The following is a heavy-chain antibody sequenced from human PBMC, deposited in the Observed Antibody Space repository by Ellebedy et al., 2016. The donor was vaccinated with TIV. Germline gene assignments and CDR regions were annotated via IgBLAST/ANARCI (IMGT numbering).Heavy chain of an antibody. J-gene: IGHJ3*02. CDR1: GFTFSRYD. CDR2: IGTTGDT. Sequence: GESLKISXAASGFTFSRYDMHWVRQAPGKSLEWVSAIGTTGDTYYPGSVKGRFTISREDAKNSMYLQMNSLRAGDTAVYYCGRARPIQRNWELGGVFDIWGQGTMVTVSS. CDR3: GRARPIQRNWELGGVFDI. D-gene: IGHD1-26*01. V-gene: IGHV3-13*01.